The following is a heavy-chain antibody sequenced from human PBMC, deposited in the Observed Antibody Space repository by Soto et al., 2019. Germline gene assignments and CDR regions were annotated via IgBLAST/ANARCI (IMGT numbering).Heavy chain of an antibody. D-gene: IGHD1-1*01. CDR3: GRDRAYNTFDY. CDR2: IKEDGSRA. J-gene: IGHJ4*02. CDR1: GFSFPTSW. V-gene: IGHV3-7*01. Sequence: DVQLVESGGGLVQPGGSLRLSCAASGFSFPTSWMIWVRQAPGKGLELVANIKEDGSRAYYADSVKGRFTISRDNAKDSLYLQMNSLRAEDTAVYYCGRDRAYNTFDYWGQGTLVTVSS.